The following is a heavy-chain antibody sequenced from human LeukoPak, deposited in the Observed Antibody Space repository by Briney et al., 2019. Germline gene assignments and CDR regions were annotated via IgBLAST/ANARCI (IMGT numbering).Heavy chain of an antibody. D-gene: IGHD3-10*01. J-gene: IGHJ3*02. CDR1: GGSFSGYY. Sequence: SETLSLTCAVYGGSFSGYYWSWIRQPPGKGLEWIGEINHSGSTNYNPSLKSRVTISVDTSKNQFSLKLSSVTAADTAVYYCARLKGRLLWFGEFARAAFDIWGQGTMVTVSS. CDR2: INHSGST. V-gene: IGHV4-34*01. CDR3: ARLKGRLLWFGEFARAAFDI.